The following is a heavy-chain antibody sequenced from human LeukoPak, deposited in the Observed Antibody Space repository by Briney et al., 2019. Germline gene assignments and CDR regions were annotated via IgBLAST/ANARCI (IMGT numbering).Heavy chain of an antibody. D-gene: IGHD3-3*01. CDR2: INHSGST. V-gene: IGHV4-34*01. CDR1: GGSFSGYY. J-gene: IGHJ4*02. CDR3: ARGRAIYDFWSGYWD. Sequence: SETLSLTCAVYGGSFSGYYWSWIRQPPGKGLEWIGEINHSGSTNYNPSLKSRVTISVDTSKNQFSLKLSSVTAADTAVYYCARGRAIYDFWSGYWDWGQGTLVTVSS.